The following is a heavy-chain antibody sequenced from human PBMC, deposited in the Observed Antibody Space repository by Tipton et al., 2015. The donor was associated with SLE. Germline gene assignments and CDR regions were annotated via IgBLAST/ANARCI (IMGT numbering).Heavy chain of an antibody. CDR3: ARTSGFLWYFDL. D-gene: IGHD2/OR15-2a*01. V-gene: IGHV1-8*03. CDR1: GYTFTSYD. CDR2: MNPNSGHT. J-gene: IGHJ2*01. Sequence: QLVQSGAGVKKPGASVKVSCKASGYTFTSYDINWVRQATGQGLEWMGWMNPNSGHTGYAQKFQGRVTITRNTPISTAYMELSSLRSEDTAVYYCARTSGFLWYFDLWGRGTLVTVSS.